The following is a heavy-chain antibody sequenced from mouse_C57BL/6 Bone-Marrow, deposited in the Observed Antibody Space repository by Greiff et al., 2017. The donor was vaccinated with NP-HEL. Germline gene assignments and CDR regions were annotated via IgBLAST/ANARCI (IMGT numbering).Heavy chain of an antibody. V-gene: IGHV5-4*01. CDR2: ISDGGSYT. Sequence: EVQVVESGGGLVKPGGSLKLSCAASGFTFSSYAMSWVRQTPEKRLEWVATISDGGSYTYYPDNVKGRFTISRDNAKNNLYLQMSHLKSEDTAMYYCARAQTAQATMDYWGQGTSVTVSS. D-gene: IGHD3-2*02. CDR1: GFTFSSYA. CDR3: ARAQTAQATMDY. J-gene: IGHJ4*01.